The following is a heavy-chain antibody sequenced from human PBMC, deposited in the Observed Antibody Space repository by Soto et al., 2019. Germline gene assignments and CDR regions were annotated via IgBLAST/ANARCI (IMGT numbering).Heavy chain of an antibody. CDR2: IYYSGST. Sequence: QVQLQESGPGRVKPSQTLSLTCTVSGGSISSGGYYWSWIRQHPGKGLEWIGYIYYSGSTYYNPSLKSRVTISVDTSKNQFSLKLSSVTAADTAVYYCARVERIMITFGGVIVLGYVDYWGQGTLVTVSS. CDR1: GGSISSGGYY. CDR3: ARVERIMITFGGVIVLGYVDY. V-gene: IGHV4-31*03. D-gene: IGHD3-16*02. J-gene: IGHJ4*02.